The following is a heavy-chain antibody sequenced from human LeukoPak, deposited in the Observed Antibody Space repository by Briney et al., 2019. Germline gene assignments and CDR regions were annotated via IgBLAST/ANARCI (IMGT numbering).Heavy chain of an antibody. Sequence: SETLSLTCTVSGGSLNGYYWGWLRQPPGKGLECIGYIHSSEGTAHNASLKSRLTISLDTSKNQFSLTLSSVTAADTAVYYCAGHVYGEGMVVWGKGTTVTVSS. CDR2: IHSSEGT. V-gene: IGHV4-59*08. J-gene: IGHJ6*04. D-gene: IGHD4-17*01. CDR3: AGHVYGEGMVV. CDR1: GGSLNGYY.